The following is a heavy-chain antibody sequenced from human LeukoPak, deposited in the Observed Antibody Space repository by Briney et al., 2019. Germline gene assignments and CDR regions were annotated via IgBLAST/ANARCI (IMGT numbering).Heavy chain of an antibody. CDR3: ARDQNPGPGFDY. Sequence: ASVKVSCKASGYTFTGYYMHWVRQAPGQGLEWMGWINPNSGGTNYAQKFQGRVTMTRDTSISTAYMELSRLRSDDTAVYYCARDQNPGPGFDYWGQGTLVTVSS. D-gene: IGHD2/OR15-2a*01. V-gene: IGHV1-2*02. CDR2: INPNSGGT. J-gene: IGHJ4*02. CDR1: GYTFTGYY.